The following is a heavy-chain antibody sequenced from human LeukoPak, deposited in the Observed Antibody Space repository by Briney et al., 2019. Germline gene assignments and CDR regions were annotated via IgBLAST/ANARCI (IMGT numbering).Heavy chain of an antibody. J-gene: IGHJ5*02. CDR3: ARDRPTVTTSWFDP. CDR1: GGTFSSYA. Sequence: ASVKVSCKASGGTFSSYAISWVRQAPGQGLEWMGGIIPIFGTANYAQKFQGRVTITADESTSTAYMELSSLRSEDTAVYYCARDRPTVTTSWFDPWGQGTLVTVSS. V-gene: IGHV1-69*13. D-gene: IGHD4-11*01. CDR2: IIPIFGTA.